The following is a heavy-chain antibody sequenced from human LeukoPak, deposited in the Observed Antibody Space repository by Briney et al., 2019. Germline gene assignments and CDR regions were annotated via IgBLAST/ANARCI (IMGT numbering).Heavy chain of an antibody. Sequence: ASVKVSCKASGYTFTGYYMHWVRQAPGQGLEWMGRINPNSGGTNYAQKFQGRVTMTRDTSISTAYMELSRLRSDDTAVYYCARQYCSSTSCYFWLDYWGQGTLVTVSS. V-gene: IGHV1-2*06. J-gene: IGHJ4*02. CDR3: ARQYCSSTSCYFWLDY. D-gene: IGHD2-2*01. CDR2: INPNSGGT. CDR1: GYTFTGYY.